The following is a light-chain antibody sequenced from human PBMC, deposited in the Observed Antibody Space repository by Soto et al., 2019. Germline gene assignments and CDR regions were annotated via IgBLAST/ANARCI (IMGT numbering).Light chain of an antibody. J-gene: IGKJ1*01. Sequence: DIQMTQSPSSLSASVRDIVTFTCRASQSISSYLNWYQQKRGKAPKVLIYAASSLQSGVPSRFSGSGYGTDFTLTISSLQPEDFETYYCQQSYSIPWTCGQGTKVEIK. CDR1: QSISSY. CDR3: QQSYSIPWT. V-gene: IGKV1-39*01. CDR2: AAS.